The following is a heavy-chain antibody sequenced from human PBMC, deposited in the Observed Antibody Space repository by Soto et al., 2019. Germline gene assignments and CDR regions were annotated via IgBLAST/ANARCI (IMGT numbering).Heavy chain of an antibody. CDR1: GYTFTSYY. J-gene: IGHJ6*02. CDR2: INPSGGST. CDR3: ASTRCTNGVCYTDDYYYYGMDV. V-gene: IGHV1-46*01. D-gene: IGHD2-8*01. Sequence: ASVKVSCKASGYTFTSYYMHWVRQAPGQGLEWMGIINPSGGSTSYAQKFQGRVAMTRDTSTSTVYMELSSLRSEDTAVYYCASTRCTNGVCYTDDYYYYGMDVWGQGTTVTVS.